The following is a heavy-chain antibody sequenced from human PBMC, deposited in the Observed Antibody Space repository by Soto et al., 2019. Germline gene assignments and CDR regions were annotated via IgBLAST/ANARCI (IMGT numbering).Heavy chain of an antibody. D-gene: IGHD4-4*01. V-gene: IGHV3-15*01. Sequence: PGGSLRLSCAASGFTFSNAWMSWVRQAPGKGLEWVGRIKSKTDGGTTDYAAPVKGRFTISRDDSKNTLYLQMNSLKTEDTAVYYCTTDHDYRGGMGDYWGQGTLVTVSS. J-gene: IGHJ4*02. CDR1: GFTFSNAW. CDR3: TTDHDYRGGMGDY. CDR2: IKSKTDGGTT.